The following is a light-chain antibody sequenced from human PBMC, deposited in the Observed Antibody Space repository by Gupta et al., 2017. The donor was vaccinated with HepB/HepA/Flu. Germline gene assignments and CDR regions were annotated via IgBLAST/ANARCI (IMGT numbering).Light chain of an antibody. CDR2: WAS. Sequence: DIVMTQSLDSLAVSLCERPTIICKSSQNVLYSNNKNFLAWYLQKPAHPPKLLISWASTRESGVPDRCSGSGSGTDFTLPISSLQAEDVAVDYCQQYDNTPITFGQGTQLEIK. J-gene: IGKJ5*01. CDR1: QNVLYSNNKNF. V-gene: IGKV4-1*01. CDR3: QQYDNTPIT.